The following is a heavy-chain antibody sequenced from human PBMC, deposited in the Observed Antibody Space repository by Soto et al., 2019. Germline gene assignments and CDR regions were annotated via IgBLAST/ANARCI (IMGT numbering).Heavy chain of an antibody. Sequence: GGSLRLSCAASGFTFDDYAMHWVRQAPGKGLEWVSGISWNSGSIGYADSVKGRFTISRDNAKNSLYLQMNSLRAEDTALYYCAKDITRGKPEYYYYMDVWGKGTTVTVSS. CDR1: GFTFDDYA. J-gene: IGHJ6*03. CDR3: AKDITRGKPEYYYYMDV. V-gene: IGHV3-9*01. CDR2: ISWNSGSI.